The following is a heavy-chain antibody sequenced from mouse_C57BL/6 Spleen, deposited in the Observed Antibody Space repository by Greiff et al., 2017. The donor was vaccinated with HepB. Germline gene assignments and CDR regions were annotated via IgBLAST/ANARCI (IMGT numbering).Heavy chain of an antibody. CDR1: GYTFTDYE. V-gene: IGHV1-15*01. CDR2: IDPETGGT. D-gene: IGHD2-1*01. CDR3: TLPYGNYVWFAD. J-gene: IGHJ3*01. Sequence: QVQLQQSGAELVRPGASVTLSCKASGYTFTDYEMHWVKQTPVHGLEWIGAIDPETGGTAYNQKFKGKAILTADKSSSTAYMELRSLTSEDSAVYYCTLPYGNYVWFADWGQGTLVTVSA.